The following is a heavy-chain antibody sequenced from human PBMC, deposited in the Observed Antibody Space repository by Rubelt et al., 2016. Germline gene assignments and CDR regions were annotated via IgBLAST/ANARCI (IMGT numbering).Heavy chain of an antibody. CDR1: GGSFRDYF. CDR3: ARASGNPL. V-gene: IGHV4-34*02. CDR2: SHQSGST. Sequence: QVQLQQWGAGLLRPSETLSLTCSVYGGSFRDYFWTWIRQFQGNRLEWIGESHQSGSTNYNPSLKSRVTTSVDTSKNQFSLKLSSVTAADTAVYYCARASGNPLWGQGTLVTVSS. J-gene: IGHJ4*02. D-gene: IGHD1-26*01.